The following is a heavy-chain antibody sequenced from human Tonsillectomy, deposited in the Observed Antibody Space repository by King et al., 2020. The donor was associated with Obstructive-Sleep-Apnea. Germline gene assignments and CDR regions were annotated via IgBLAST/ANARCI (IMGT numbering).Heavy chain of an antibody. Sequence: VQLVESGGGLVKPGGSLRLSCAASGFTFSDYYMTWIRQAPGKGLEGVSYISSSGSMIYYADSVKGRLTISRDNAKNSLYLPMNSLRAEDTAVYYCARDRDSLVRPSATYYYGMDVWGQGTTVTVSS. J-gene: IGHJ6*02. CDR2: ISSSGSMI. D-gene: IGHD2-2*01. CDR1: GFTFSDYY. CDR3: ARDRDSLVRPSATYYYGMDV. V-gene: IGHV3-11*01.